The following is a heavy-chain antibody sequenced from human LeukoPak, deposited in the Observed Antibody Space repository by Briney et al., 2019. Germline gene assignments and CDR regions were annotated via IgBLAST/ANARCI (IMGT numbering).Heavy chain of an antibody. CDR1: GFTVSSNY. CDR2: IFSGGST. D-gene: IGHD3-22*01. J-gene: IGHJ4*02. Sequence: PGGSLRLSCAASGFTVSSNYMSWVRQAPGKGLEWVSVIFSGGSTYYADSVKGRFTISRDNSKNTLYLQMNSLRAEDTAVHYCARDFYDSSAYYTSAYWGQGTLVTVSS. CDR3: ARDFYDSSAYYTSAY. V-gene: IGHV3-66*01.